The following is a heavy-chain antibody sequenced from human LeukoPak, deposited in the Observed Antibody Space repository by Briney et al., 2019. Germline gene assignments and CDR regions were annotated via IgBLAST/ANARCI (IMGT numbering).Heavy chain of an antibody. CDR2: ISSSSSTI. V-gene: IGHV3-48*01. D-gene: IGHD3-3*01. Sequence: GGSLRLSCAASGFTFSSYSMNWVRQAPGKGLEWVSYISSSSSTIYYADSVKGRFTISRDNAKNSLYLQMNSLRAEDTAVYYCARETRNDYDFWSGYYTGIRFDYWGQGTLVTVSS. CDR1: GFTFSSYS. CDR3: ARETRNDYDFWSGYYTGIRFDY. J-gene: IGHJ4*02.